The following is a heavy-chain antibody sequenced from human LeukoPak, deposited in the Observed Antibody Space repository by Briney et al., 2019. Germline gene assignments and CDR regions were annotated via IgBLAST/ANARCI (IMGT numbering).Heavy chain of an antibody. V-gene: IGHV4-30-2*01. CDR1: GGSISSGGYS. CDR3: ARVSGTMVRGVIYFDY. CDR2: IYHSGST. Sequence: PSETLSLTCAVSGGSISSGGYSWSWIRQPPGKGLEWIGYIYHSGSTYYNPSLKSRVTISVDRSKNQFSLKLSSVTAADTAVYYCARVSGTMVRGVIYFDYWGQGTLVTVSS. J-gene: IGHJ4*02. D-gene: IGHD3-10*01.